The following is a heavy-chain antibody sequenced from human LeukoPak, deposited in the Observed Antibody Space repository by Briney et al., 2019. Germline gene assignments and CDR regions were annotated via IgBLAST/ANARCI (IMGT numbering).Heavy chain of an antibody. Sequence: GGSLRLSCVASGFTFSTSWMSWVRQAPGGGLEFVANINPDESTKNYVDSVKGRFTISRDNAKNSLYLQMNSLRVEDTAVYYCARLRVRPSQMTTVSTFDNWGQGTLVTVSS. CDR3: ARLRVRPSQMTTVSTFDN. D-gene: IGHD4-17*01. CDR2: INPDESTK. CDR1: GFTFSTSW. J-gene: IGHJ4*02. V-gene: IGHV3-7*01.